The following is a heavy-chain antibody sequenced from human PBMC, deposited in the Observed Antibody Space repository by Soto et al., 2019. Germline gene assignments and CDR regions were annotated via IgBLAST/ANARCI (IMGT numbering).Heavy chain of an antibody. CDR1: GIVFSDY. V-gene: IGHV3-11*01. CDR3: ARLPFPWGWFDP. CDR2: ISGSGRTI. D-gene: IGHD3-16*01. J-gene: IGHJ5*02. Sequence: QVQLVESGGGLVKPGGSLRLSCAASGIVFSDYMSWVRQAPGKGQEWLSYISGSGRTIYSADSVKGRFTISRDNATNARYLQMNNVRTEDTAVYFCARLPFPWGWFDPWGQGTLVTVSS.